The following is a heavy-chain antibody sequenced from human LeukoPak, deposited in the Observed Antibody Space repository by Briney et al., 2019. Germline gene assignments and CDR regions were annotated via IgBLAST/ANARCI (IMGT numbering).Heavy chain of an antibody. Sequence: SETLSLTCTVSGGSISSYYWSWIRQPAGKGLEWIGRINTSGSTNYNPSLKSRVTMSVDTSNNQFSLKLSSVTAADTAVYYCARAFTIFGVVAYAFDIWGQGTMVTVSS. CDR3: ARAFTIFGVVAYAFDI. J-gene: IGHJ3*02. V-gene: IGHV4-4*07. CDR1: GGSISSYY. D-gene: IGHD3-3*01. CDR2: INTSGST.